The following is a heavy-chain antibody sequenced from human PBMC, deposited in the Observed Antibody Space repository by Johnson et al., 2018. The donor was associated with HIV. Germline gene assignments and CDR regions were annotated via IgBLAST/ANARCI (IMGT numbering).Heavy chain of an antibody. D-gene: IGHD6-6*01. J-gene: IGHJ3*02. Sequence: VDSVKGRFTISRDNAKNSLYLQINSLRVEDTAVYYCARERLVGYSSSAGAFDIWGQGTMVTVSS. CDR3: ARERLVGYSSSAGAFDI. V-gene: IGHV3-7*01.